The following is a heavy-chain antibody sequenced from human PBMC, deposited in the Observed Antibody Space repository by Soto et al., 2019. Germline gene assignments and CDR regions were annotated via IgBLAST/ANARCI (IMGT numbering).Heavy chain of an antibody. CDR1: GFDFGSFG. Sequence: WASVKVSCKASGFDFGSFGIQFLRQTRGRGLEWIGWTVVASGRTNYARQFQGRVAFSRDMSSTTAYMDLYDLKSDDTAVYFCSADHPHTAIGWPVWGQGTTATVSS. CDR3: SADHPHTAIGWPV. J-gene: IGHJ6*02. CDR2: TVVASGRT. V-gene: IGHV1-58*02.